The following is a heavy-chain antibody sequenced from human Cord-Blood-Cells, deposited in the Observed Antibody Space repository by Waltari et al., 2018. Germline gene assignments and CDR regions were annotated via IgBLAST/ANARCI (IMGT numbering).Heavy chain of an antibody. D-gene: IGHD2-2*01. CDR1: GFTLSSYS. J-gene: IGHJ4*02. Sequence: EVQLVESGGGLVKPGGSLGLSCAASGFTLSSYSMNWVRQAPGKGLEWVSSISSSSSYIYYADSVKGRFTISRDNAKNSLYLQMNSLRAEDTAVYYCARDHCSSTSCYFDYWGQGTLVTVSS. V-gene: IGHV3-21*01. CDR3: ARDHCSSTSCYFDY. CDR2: ISSSSSYI.